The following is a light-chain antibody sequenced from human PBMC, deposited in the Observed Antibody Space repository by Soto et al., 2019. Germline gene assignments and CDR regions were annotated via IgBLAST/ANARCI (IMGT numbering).Light chain of an antibody. V-gene: IGLV1-40*01. J-gene: IGLJ1*01. Sequence: QSVLAQPPSVSGAPGQRVTISCTGSSSNIGAGYDVHWYQQLPGTAPKLLIYGDTNRPSGVPDRFSGSKSATSASLAITGLQAEDEAEYFCFSFTTTSTHVFGTGTKVTVL. CDR1: SSNIGAGYD. CDR2: GDT. CDR3: FSFTTTSTHV.